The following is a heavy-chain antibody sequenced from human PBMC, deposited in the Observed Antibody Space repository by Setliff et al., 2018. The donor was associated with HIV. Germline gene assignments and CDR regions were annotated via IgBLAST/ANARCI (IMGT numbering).Heavy chain of an antibody. D-gene: IGHD3-3*01. V-gene: IGHV3-74*01. Sequence: GSLRLSCVASGFTYNNYWMHWVRQAPGKGLVWVSRIDEHGTITNYADSVKGRFTISRDNAKNSLYLQMNSLRAEDTAVYYCARVFLEWLLYRPDYVMDVWGQGTTVTVSS. CDR3: ARVFLEWLLYRPDYVMDV. J-gene: IGHJ6*02. CDR2: IDEHGTIT. CDR1: GFTYNNYW.